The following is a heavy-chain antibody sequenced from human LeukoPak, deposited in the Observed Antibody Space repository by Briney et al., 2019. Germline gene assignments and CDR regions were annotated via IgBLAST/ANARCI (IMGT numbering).Heavy chain of an antibody. CDR2: ISYDGSNK. CDR3: ARVMMVRGVISTNYYYYGMDV. Sequence: AGGSLSLSCAASGFTFSSYWMYWVRQAPGKGLEWVAVISYDGSNKYYADSVKGRFTISRDNSKNTLYLQMNSLRAEDTAVYYCARVMMVRGVISTNYYYYGMDVWGQGTTVTVSS. V-gene: IGHV3-30-3*01. CDR1: GFTFSSYW. J-gene: IGHJ6*02. D-gene: IGHD3-10*01.